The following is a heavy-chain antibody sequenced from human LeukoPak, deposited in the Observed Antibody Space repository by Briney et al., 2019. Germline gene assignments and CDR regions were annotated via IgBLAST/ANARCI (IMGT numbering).Heavy chain of an antibody. J-gene: IGHJ4*02. V-gene: IGHV3-23*01. D-gene: IGHD3-10*01. CDR3: AKVQSPYGSGSYYSLFDY. Sequence: GSLRLSCAASGFTLSSYAMSWVRQAPGKGLEWVSAISGSGGSTYYADSVKGRFTISRDNSKNTLYLQMNSLRAEDTAVYYCAKVQSPYGSGSYYSLFDYWGQGTLVTVSS. CDR2: ISGSGGST. CDR1: GFTLSSYA.